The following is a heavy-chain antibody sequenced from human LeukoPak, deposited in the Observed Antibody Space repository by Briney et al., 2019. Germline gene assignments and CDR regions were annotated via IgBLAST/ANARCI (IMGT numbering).Heavy chain of an antibody. Sequence: SETLSLTCTGSGGSLSSYYWSWIRQPPGKGLEWIGYIYYSGSTNYNPSLKSRVTISVDTSKNQFSLKLSSVTAADTAVYYCARVGYGDYPDYWGQGTLVTVSS. CDR1: GGSLSSYY. V-gene: IGHV4-59*01. J-gene: IGHJ4*02. CDR2: IYYSGST. D-gene: IGHD4-17*01. CDR3: ARVGYGDYPDY.